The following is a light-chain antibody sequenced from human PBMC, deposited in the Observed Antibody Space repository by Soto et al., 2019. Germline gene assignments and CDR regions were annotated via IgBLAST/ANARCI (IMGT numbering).Light chain of an antibody. CDR1: SSNIGNNY. V-gene: IGLV1-47*01. CDR2: KSI. Sequence: QSVLTQPPSASGTPGQRVTLSCSGSSSNIGNNYVHWYQQLRGTAPKLLIFKSIQRPSGVPDRFSGSTSGTSASLAISGLRSADEADYYCSTWDDRRSGVLFGGGTKLTVL. J-gene: IGLJ2*01. CDR3: STWDDRRSGVL.